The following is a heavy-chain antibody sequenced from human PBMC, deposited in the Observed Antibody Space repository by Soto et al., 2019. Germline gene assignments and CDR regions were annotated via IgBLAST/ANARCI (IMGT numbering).Heavy chain of an antibody. D-gene: IGHD3-3*01. V-gene: IGHV3-74*01. CDR3: AGYPRVVSTGFDP. J-gene: IGHJ5*02. CDR2: INSDGSST. Sequence: GGSLRLSCAASGFTFSSYWMHWVRQAPGKVLVWVSRINSDGSSTSYADSVKGRFTISRDNAKNTLYLQMNSLRAEHTAVYYCAGYPRVVSTGFDPWGQGTLLTVSS. CDR1: GFTFSSYW.